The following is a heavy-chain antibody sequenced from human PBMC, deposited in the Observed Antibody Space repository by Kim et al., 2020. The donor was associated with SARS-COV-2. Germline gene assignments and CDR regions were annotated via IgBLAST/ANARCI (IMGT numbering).Heavy chain of an antibody. CDR3: ARASTGYFYYFDY. CDR1: GGSISSYY. Sequence: SETLSLTCTVSGGSISSYYWSWIRQPPGKGLEWIGYIYYSGSTNYNPSLKSRVTISVDTSKNQFSLKLSSVTAADTAVYYCARASTGYFYYFDYWGQGTLVTVSS. D-gene: IGHD3-9*01. CDR2: IYYSGST. J-gene: IGHJ4*02. V-gene: IGHV4-59*01.